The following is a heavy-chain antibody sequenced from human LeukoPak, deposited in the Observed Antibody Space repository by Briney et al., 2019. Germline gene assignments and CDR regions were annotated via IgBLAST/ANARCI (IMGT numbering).Heavy chain of an antibody. CDR3: AKRSGYSSGWHTIDY. V-gene: IGHV3-23*01. CDR2: ISYSGSLT. J-gene: IGHJ4*02. Sequence: GGSLRLSCAASGFTFSSFGMIGVRQAPGKGLEWVSYISYSGSLTDHADSVKGRFTISRDNSKNTLYLQMNSLRAEDTAVYYCAKRSGYSSGWHTIDYWGQGTLVTVSS. D-gene: IGHD6-19*01. CDR1: GFTFSSFG.